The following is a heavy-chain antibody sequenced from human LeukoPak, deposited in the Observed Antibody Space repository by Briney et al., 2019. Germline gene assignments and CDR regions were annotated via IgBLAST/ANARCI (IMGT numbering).Heavy chain of an antibody. CDR1: GFTFSSYG. D-gene: IGHD5-18*01. CDR2: ISSSSSYI. V-gene: IGHV3-21*01. J-gene: IGHJ4*02. Sequence: GGSLRLSCAASGFTFSSYGMNWVRQAPGKGLEWVSSISSSSSYIYYADSVKGRFTISRDNAKNSLYLQMNSLRAEDTAVYYCARGAYTAMVTSFDYWGQGTLVTVSS. CDR3: ARGAYTAMVTSFDY.